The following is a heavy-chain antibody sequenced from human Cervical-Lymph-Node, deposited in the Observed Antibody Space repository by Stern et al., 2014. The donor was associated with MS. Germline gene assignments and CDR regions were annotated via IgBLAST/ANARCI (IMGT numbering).Heavy chain of an antibody. Sequence: VQLVQSGADVKKPGASVKVSCKASGNTFSPYYPHWVRQPPGQGLEWLRVINPSGGSPTYAQKFQGRVTMIRDTSTSTVYMELSGLTSEDTAVYYCARDRGVTSYYYYGLDVWGQGTTVIVSS. D-gene: IGHD3-9*01. CDR3: ARDRGVTSYYYYGLDV. J-gene: IGHJ6*02. CDR2: INPSGGSP. V-gene: IGHV1-46*01. CDR1: GNTFSPYY.